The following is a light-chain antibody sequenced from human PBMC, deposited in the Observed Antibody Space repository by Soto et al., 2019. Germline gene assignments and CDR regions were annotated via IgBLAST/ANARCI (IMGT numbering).Light chain of an antibody. CDR1: QTVSSSS. V-gene: IGKV3-20*01. Sequence: SLLTQSPGTLSLSPGERATVSCRASQTVSSSSLAWYQQKPGQAPRLLIFGASTRAAGFPDRFSGSGSGTEFTLTITGLQPEDFATYYCLHYHSYPRTFGRGTKVDIK. J-gene: IGKJ1*01. CDR3: LHYHSYPRT. CDR2: GAS.